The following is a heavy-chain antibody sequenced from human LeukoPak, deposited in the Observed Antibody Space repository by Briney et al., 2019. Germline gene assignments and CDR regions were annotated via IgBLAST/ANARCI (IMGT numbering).Heavy chain of an antibody. J-gene: IGHJ6*04. Sequence: SETLSLTSTVSGGSISSYYWSWIRQPPGKGLEWIGYIYYSGSTNYNPSLKSRVTISVDTSKNQLSLKLSSVTAADTAVYYCARAPKTVTMVRGVIISAVDVWGKGTTVTVSS. D-gene: IGHD3-10*01. CDR3: ARAPKTVTMVRGVIISAVDV. V-gene: IGHV4-59*01. CDR1: GGSISSYY. CDR2: IYYSGST.